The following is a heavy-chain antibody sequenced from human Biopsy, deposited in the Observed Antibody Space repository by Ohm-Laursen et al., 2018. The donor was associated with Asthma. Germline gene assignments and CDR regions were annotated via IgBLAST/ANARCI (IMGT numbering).Heavy chain of an antibody. Sequence: SVKVSCKAPGGSFSNFAFSWVRQAPGHGLEWMGTILTKFDITSYAEKFQGRVTITADKSTSTTYMELSRLRSEDTAVYYCARSYNTDSYPVLVLDYWGQGTLVTVSS. CDR1: GGSFSNFA. CDR3: ARSYNTDSYPVLVLDY. V-gene: IGHV1-69*04. CDR2: ILTKFDIT. D-gene: IGHD1-14*01. J-gene: IGHJ4*02.